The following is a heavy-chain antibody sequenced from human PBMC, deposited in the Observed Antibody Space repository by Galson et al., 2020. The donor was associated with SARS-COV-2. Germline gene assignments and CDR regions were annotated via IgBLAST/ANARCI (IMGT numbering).Heavy chain of an antibody. CDR1: GYSFTKYW. CDR2: IYPGDSDT. D-gene: IGHD4-17*01. Sequence: GESLKISCKASGYSFTKYWIGWVRQMPGKGLEWMGIIYPGDSDTRYSPSFQGQVTISADKSISTAYVQWSSLKASDSAMYYCARNPLGAWRTVTTNNWFDPWGQGTLVTGSP. V-gene: IGHV5-51*01. J-gene: IGHJ5*02. CDR3: ARNPLGAWRTVTTNNWFDP.